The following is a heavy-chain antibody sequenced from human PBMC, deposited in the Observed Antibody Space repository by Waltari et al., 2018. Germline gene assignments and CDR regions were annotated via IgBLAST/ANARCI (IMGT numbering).Heavy chain of an antibody. CDR3: TLSANHYDSSGYPPA. J-gene: IGHJ5*02. V-gene: IGHV3-30*03. CDR2: ISDDGSNT. Sequence: QVQLVESGGGVVQPGRSLRLSCAASGFPFSNYGMPWVRQAPGNGLEWVAVISDDGSNTYYADSVKGRFSISRDNSKNTLYLQMNSLRAEDTAVYYCTLSANHYDSSGYPPAWGQGTLVTVSS. CDR1: GFPFSNYG. D-gene: IGHD3-22*01.